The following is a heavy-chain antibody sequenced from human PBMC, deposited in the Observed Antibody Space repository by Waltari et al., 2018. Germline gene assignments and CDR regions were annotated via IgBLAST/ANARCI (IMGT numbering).Heavy chain of an antibody. D-gene: IGHD6-19*01. J-gene: IGHJ4*02. CDR2: INHSGST. V-gene: IGHV4-34*01. Sequence: QVQLQQWGAGLLKPSETLSLTCAVYGGSFSGYYWSWIRQPPGKGLEWIGEINHSGSTNYNPSLKSRVTISVDTSKNQFSLKLSSVTAADTAVYYCARERGSGWLGYFDYWGQGTLVTVSS. CDR3: ARERGSGWLGYFDY. CDR1: GGSFSGYY.